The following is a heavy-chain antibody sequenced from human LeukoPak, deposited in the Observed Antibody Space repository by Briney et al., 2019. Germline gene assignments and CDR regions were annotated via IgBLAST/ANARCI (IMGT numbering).Heavy chain of an antibody. J-gene: IGHJ4*02. CDR3: ARILSSAWGELGY. D-gene: IGHD6-19*01. Sequence: PGGSLRLSCTVSGFTVSSNSMSWVRQAPGKGLEWVSFIYSDNTHYSDSVKGRFTISRDNSKNTLYLQMNSLRTEDTAVYYCARILSSAWGELGYWGQGTLVTVSS. V-gene: IGHV3-66*03. CDR2: IYSDNT. CDR1: GFTVSSNS.